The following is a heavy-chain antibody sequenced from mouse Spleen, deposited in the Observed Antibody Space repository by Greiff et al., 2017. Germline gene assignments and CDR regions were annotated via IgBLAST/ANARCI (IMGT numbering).Heavy chain of an antibody. J-gene: IGHJ4*01. CDR2: ISNGGGST. V-gene: IGHV5-12*01. D-gene: IGHD2-12*01. Sequence: EVNLVESGGGLVQPGGSLKLSCAASGFTFSDYYMYWVRQTPEKRLEWVAYISNGGGSTYYPDTVKGRFTISRDNAKNTLYLQMSRLKSEDTAMYYCARYSYYAMDYWGQGTSVTVSS. CDR3: ARYSYYAMDY. CDR1: GFTFSDYY.